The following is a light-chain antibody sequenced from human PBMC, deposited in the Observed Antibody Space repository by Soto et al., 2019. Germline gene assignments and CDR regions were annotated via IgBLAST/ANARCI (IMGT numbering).Light chain of an antibody. CDR3: QQYYSTPLT. CDR1: QSVLYSGNNKNY. V-gene: IGKV4-1*01. J-gene: IGKJ4*01. Sequence: DIVMTQSPDSLAVSLGERATINCKSSQSVLYSGNNKNYLAWYQQKPRQPPKLLIYWASARESGVPDRFSGSGSGTAFTLSISSLQAEDVAVYFCQQYYSTPLTFGGGTRVEIK. CDR2: WAS.